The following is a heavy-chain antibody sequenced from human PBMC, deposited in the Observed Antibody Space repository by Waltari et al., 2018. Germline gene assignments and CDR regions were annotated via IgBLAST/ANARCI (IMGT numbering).Heavy chain of an antibody. CDR2: IYQSGAT. J-gene: IGHJ4*02. D-gene: IGHD1-26*01. CDR1: AYSISSGYY. V-gene: IGHV4-38-2*01. CDR3: ARHQVGGRDFEY. Sequence: QVQLHESGPGLVKSSETLSLTCAVSAYSISSGYYWGWNRQPPGKGLEWIGTIYQSGATYYNPSHKSRITISLDTSTNQFSLKLNSVTAADTAVYYCARHQVGGRDFEYWGQGTLVTVSS.